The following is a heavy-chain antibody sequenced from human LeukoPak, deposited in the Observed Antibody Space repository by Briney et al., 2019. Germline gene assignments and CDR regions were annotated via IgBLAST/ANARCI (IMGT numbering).Heavy chain of an antibody. J-gene: IGHJ4*02. CDR3: ARTRSYGDYIY. CDR1: GYTFTSYA. Sequence: ASVKVSCKASGYTFTSYAMHWVRQAPGQGLEWMGWISAYNGNTNYAQKLQGRVTMTTDTSTSTAYMELRSLRSDDTAVYYCARTRSYGDYIYWGQGTLVTVSS. V-gene: IGHV1-18*01. CDR2: ISAYNGNT. D-gene: IGHD4-17*01.